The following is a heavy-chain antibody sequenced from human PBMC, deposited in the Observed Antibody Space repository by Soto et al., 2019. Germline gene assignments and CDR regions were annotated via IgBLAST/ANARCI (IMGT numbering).Heavy chain of an antibody. Sequence: GASVKVSCKASGYTFTSYAMHWVRQAPGQRLEWMGWINAGNGNTKYSQKFQGRVTITRDTSASTAYMELSSLRSEDTAVYYCARIYRYSDTSLPGYWGQGTLVTVSS. CDR2: INAGNGNT. CDR3: ARIYRYSDTSLPGY. D-gene: IGHD1-26*01. V-gene: IGHV1-3*01. CDR1: GYTFTSYA. J-gene: IGHJ4*02.